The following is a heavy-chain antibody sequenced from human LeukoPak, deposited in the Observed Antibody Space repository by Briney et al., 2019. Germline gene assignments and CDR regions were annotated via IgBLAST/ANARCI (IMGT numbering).Heavy chain of an antibody. J-gene: IGHJ6*02. D-gene: IGHD3-16*01. V-gene: IGHV3-23*01. CDR3: AKVSTERRLGDYYYYYGMDV. CDR2: ISGSGGST. Sequence: QPGGSLRLSCVASGFTFSSYAMSWVRQAPGKGLEWVSAISGSGGSTYYADSVKGRFTISRDNSKNTLYLQMNSLRAEDTAVYYCAKVSTERRLGDYYYYYGMDVWGQGTTVTVSS. CDR1: GFTFSSYA.